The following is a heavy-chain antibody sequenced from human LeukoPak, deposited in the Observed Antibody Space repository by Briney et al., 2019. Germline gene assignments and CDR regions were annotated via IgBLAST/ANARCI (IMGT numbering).Heavy chain of an antibody. CDR3: ARGRALEVRGVISWFDP. Sequence: GRSLRLSCAASGFTFSSCAMHWVRQAPGKGPEWVAVISYDGGNEYYADSVKGRFTISRDNSKNTLYLQMNSLRAEDTAVYYCARGRALEVRGVISWFDPWGQGTLVTVSS. D-gene: IGHD3-10*01. V-gene: IGHV3-30-3*01. CDR1: GFTFSSCA. CDR2: ISYDGGNE. J-gene: IGHJ5*02.